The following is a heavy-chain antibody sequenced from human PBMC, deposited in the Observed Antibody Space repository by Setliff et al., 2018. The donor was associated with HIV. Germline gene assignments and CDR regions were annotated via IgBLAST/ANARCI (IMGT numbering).Heavy chain of an antibody. Sequence: LSLTCTVSGSSLSGHFWTWIRQPPGKGLEWIGYIYTTGSTNYNPSLTSRVTISVDTSKNKFSLKMRSVTAADTAVYYCARVPPEYSSSSQAFDIWGQGTKVTVSS. CDR3: ARVPPEYSSSSQAFDI. CDR1: GSSLSGHF. J-gene: IGHJ3*02. CDR2: IYTTGST. D-gene: IGHD6-6*01. V-gene: IGHV4-59*11.